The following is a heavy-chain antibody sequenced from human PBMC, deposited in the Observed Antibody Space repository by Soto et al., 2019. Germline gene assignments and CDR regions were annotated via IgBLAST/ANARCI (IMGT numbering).Heavy chain of an antibody. Sequence: WETLSLPCTLSAGSITSFYWSWIQQPPGKGLESIGYIYCRRYANYNAVPKIRVTISVDTSKNQFSLKLRSVTAADTAVYYCARSDHIKWLHDYWGQGTLVTVSS. CDR2: IYCRRYA. D-gene: IGHD3-22*01. V-gene: IGHV4-59*01. CDR3: ARSDHIKWLHDY. J-gene: IGHJ4*02. CDR1: AGSITSFY.